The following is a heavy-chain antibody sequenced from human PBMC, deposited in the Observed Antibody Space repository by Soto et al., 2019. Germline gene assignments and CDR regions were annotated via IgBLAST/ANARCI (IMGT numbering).Heavy chain of an antibody. V-gene: IGHV1-46*01. J-gene: IGHJ3*02. D-gene: IGHD3-22*01. CDR1: GYIFTSYY. CDR3: ARAAADYYDSSAEGAFDI. Sequence: ASVKVSCKTSGYIFTSYYIHWVRQAPGQGLEWMGIINPSGGTTTYAQKFQGRVTITADESTSTAYMELSSLRSEDTAVYYCARAAADYYDSSAEGAFDIWG. CDR2: INPSGGTT.